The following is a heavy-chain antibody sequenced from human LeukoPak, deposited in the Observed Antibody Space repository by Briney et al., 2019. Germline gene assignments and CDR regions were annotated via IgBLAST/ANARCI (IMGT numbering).Heavy chain of an antibody. CDR1: GYTFTKYY. D-gene: IGHD6-19*01. J-gene: IGHJ4*02. CDR2: INPNSGGT. V-gene: IGHV1-2*02. CDR3: ARGRIAVAGIFVY. Sequence: GASVKVSCKASGYTFTKYYIHWVRQAPGQGLEWMGLINPNSGGTNYAQKFQGRVTMTRDTSISTAYMELSRLRSDDTAVYYCARGRIAVAGIFVYWGQGTLVTVSS.